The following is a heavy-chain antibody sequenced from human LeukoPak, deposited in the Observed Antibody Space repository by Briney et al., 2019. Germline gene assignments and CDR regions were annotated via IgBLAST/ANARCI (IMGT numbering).Heavy chain of an antibody. CDR3: AIRVSRWGALDY. V-gene: IGHV3-11*01. Sequence: GGSLRLSCAASGFTFSDYYMSWIRQAPGKGLEWVSYIRSSGSTIYYADSVKGRFTISRDNAKNSLYLQMNSLRAEDTAVYYCAIRVSRWGALDYWGQGTLVTVSS. CDR2: IRSSGSTI. D-gene: IGHD3-10*01. J-gene: IGHJ4*02. CDR1: GFTFSDYY.